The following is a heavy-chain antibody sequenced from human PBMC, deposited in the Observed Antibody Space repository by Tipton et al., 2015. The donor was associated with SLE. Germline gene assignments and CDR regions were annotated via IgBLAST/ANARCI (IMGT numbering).Heavy chain of an antibody. Sequence: TLSLTCSVSGGSISTTSYYWGWIRQPPGKGLEWIANIYHDGSTYYNPSLKSRVTISVDTSKNQFSLKLTSVTAADTAVFYCARHRGDCTVSDYIDYWGQGTLVTGSS. J-gene: IGHJ4*02. D-gene: IGHD2-8*01. CDR2: IYHDGST. V-gene: IGHV4-39*07. CDR3: ARHRGDCTVSDYIDY. CDR1: GGSISTTSYY.